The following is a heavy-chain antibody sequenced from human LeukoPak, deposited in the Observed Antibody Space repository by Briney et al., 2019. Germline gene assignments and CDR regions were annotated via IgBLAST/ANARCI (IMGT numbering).Heavy chain of an antibody. D-gene: IGHD2-8*01. CDR1: GGSISSSSYY. CDR3: ASPPYCTNGVCPEDY. CDR2: IYYSGST. Sequence: SETLSLTCTVSGGSISSSSYYWGWIRQPPGKGLEWIGSIYYSGSTYYNPSLKSRVTISVDTSKNQFSLKLSSVTAADTAVYYCASPPYCTNGVCPEDYWGQGTLVTVSS. V-gene: IGHV4-39*01. J-gene: IGHJ4*02.